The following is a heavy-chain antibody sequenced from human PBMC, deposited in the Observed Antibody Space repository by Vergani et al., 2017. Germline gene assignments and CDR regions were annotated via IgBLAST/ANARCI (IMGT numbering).Heavy chain of an antibody. CDR1: GYSFTSYW. Sequence: EVQLVQSGAEVKKPGESLKIPCKGSGYSFTSYWIGWVRQMPGKGLEWMGIIYPGDSDTRYSPSFQGQVTISADKSISTAYLRWSSLTASDTAMYYCATTPRYCSSTSCYTGFDPWGQGTLVTVSS. D-gene: IGHD2-2*02. V-gene: IGHV5-51*01. J-gene: IGHJ5*02. CDR2: IYPGDSDT. CDR3: ATTPRYCSSTSCYTGFDP.